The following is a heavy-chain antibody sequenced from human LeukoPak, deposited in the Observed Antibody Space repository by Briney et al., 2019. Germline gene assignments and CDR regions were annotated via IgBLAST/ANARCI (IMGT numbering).Heavy chain of an antibody. CDR2: IWYDGSNK. CDR3: ARDLEADSAAAAAGY. CDR1: GFTFSSYG. J-gene: IGHJ4*02. D-gene: IGHD6-13*01. Sequence: PGRSLRLSCAASGFTFSSYGMHWVRQAPGKGLEWVAVIWYDGSNKYYADSVKGRFTISRDNSKNTLYLQMNSLRAEDTAVYYCARDLEADSAAAAAGYWGQGTLVTVSS. V-gene: IGHV3-33*01.